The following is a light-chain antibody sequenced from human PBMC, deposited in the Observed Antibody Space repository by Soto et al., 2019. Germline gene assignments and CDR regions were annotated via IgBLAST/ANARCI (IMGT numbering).Light chain of an antibody. V-gene: IGKV1-5*03. CDR1: QTISSW. CDR3: QHYNSYSEA. Sequence: DIQMTHSPSTLSGSVWDRVTITFRASQTISSWLAWYQQKPGKAPKLLIYKASTLKSGVPSRFSGSGSGTEFTLTISSLQPDDFATYYCQHYNSYSEAFGQGTKVDI. J-gene: IGKJ1*01. CDR2: KAS.